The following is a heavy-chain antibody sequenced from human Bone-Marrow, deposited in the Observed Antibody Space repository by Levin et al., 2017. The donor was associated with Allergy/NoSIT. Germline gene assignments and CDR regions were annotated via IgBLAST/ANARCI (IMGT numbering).Heavy chain of an antibody. J-gene: IGHJ5*02. Sequence: GESLKISCTTSGFTFGDYVMTWFRQAPGKGLEWVACIRTKASGETTEYAASVKGRFRISRDDSKSIAYLHMDSLKTDDTAVYYCTRDPKWSSASLGDWFDTWGQGTLVTVSS. V-gene: IGHV3-49*03. D-gene: IGHD6-6*01. CDR1: GFTFGDYV. CDR2: IRTKASGETT. CDR3: TRDPKWSSASLGDWFDT.